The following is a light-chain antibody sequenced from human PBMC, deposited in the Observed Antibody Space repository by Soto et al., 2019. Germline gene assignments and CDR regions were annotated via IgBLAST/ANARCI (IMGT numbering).Light chain of an antibody. CDR1: QSVSNNY. J-gene: IGKJ1*01. CDR3: QQYGRSPLT. Sequence: EIVLPQCPGTLSLSPGERATLSRRASQSVSNNYLAWYQQQPGQAPRPLIYGASNRATGIPDRLSGSGSGTDFTLTISTLETEDGAVYYCQQYGRSPLTFGQLTKL. V-gene: IGKV3-20*01. CDR2: GAS.